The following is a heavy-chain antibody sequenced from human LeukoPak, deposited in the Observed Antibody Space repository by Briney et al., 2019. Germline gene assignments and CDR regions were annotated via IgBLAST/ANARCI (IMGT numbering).Heavy chain of an antibody. D-gene: IGHD3-16*01. CDR3: ARCGGGIRNWFDR. V-gene: IGHV1-46*01. CDR2: INPSGGST. CDR1: GYTFTSYY. J-gene: IGHJ5*02. Sequence: ASVKVSCKASGYTFTSYYMHWLRQAPGQELEWMGIINPSGGSTSYAQKFQGRVTMTRDTSTSTVYMELSSLRSEDTAVYYCARCGGGIRNWFDRWGQGTLVTVSS.